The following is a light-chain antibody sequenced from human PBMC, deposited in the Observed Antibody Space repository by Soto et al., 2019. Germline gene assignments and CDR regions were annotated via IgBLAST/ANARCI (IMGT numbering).Light chain of an antibody. CDR1: SSDVGGYNY. CDR3: SSYAGSNNFDV. CDR2: EVN. V-gene: IGLV2-8*01. J-gene: IGLJ1*01. Sequence: QSVLNQPPSASGSPGQSVTISCTGTSSDVGGYNYVSWYQQHPGKAPKLMIYEVNKRPSGVPDRFSGSKSGNTASLTVSGLQAEDEADYYCSSYAGSNNFDVFGTGTKVTV.